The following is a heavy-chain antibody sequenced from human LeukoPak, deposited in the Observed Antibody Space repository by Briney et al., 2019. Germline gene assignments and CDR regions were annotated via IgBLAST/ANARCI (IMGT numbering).Heavy chain of an antibody. Sequence: PSETLSPTCTVSGGSISSGSYYWSWLRQPAGKGLEWIGRIYTSGSTNYNPSLKSRVTISVDTSKNQFSLKLSSVTAADTAVYYCARVYASGWLGVDYWGQGTLVTVSS. V-gene: IGHV4-61*02. CDR1: GGSISSGSYY. D-gene: IGHD3-3*01. CDR2: IYTSGST. J-gene: IGHJ4*02. CDR3: ARVYASGWLGVDY.